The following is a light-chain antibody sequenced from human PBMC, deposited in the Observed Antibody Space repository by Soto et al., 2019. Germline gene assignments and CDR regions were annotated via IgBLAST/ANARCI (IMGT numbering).Light chain of an antibody. CDR2: ATS. J-gene: IGKJ4*01. V-gene: IGKV1-39*01. CDR1: QSITTY. Sequence: DIQMTQSPSSLSASVGDRVTITCRASQSITTYLNWYQQKPGKAPKLLIYATSSLQSGVPSRFSGSGSGPDFTLTISSLQPEDFATYHCQQSYSTPRTFGGGTKVDIK. CDR3: QQSYSTPRT.